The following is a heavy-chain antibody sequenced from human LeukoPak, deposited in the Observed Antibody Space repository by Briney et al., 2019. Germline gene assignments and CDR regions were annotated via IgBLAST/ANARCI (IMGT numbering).Heavy chain of an antibody. CDR3: ARVGRSSWYFFDY. CDR1: GGSISSSSYY. CDR2: IYYSGST. Sequence: SETLSLTCTVSGGSISSSSYYWSWIRQPPGKGLEWIGYIYYSGSTNYNPSLKSRVTISVDTSKNQFSLKLSSVTAADTAVYYCARVGRSSWYFFDYWGQGTLVTVSS. V-gene: IGHV4-61*01. J-gene: IGHJ4*02. D-gene: IGHD6-13*01.